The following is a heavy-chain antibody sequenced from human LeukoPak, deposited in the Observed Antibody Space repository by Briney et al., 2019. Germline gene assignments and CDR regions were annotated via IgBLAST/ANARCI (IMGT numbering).Heavy chain of an antibody. D-gene: IGHD3-16*02. V-gene: IGHV1-2*02. J-gene: IGHJ4*02. CDR3: ARADVWGSHRFDY. CDR1: GYTFTGYY. CDR2: INPNSGGT. Sequence: ASVKVSCKASGYTFTGYYMHWVRQAPGQGLEWMGWINPNSGGTNYAQKFQGRVTMTRDTSISTAYMELSRLRSDDTAVYYCARADVWGSHRFDYWGQGTLVTVPS.